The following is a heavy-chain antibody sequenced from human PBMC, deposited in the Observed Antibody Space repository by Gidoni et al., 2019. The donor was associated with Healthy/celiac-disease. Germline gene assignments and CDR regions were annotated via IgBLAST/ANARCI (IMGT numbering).Heavy chain of an antibody. CDR3: SRSDYFDSSGPTLSL. J-gene: IGHJ4*02. D-gene: IGHD3-22*01. CDR2: ISSSSSYI. CDR1: GFTFSSCS. V-gene: IGHV3-21*01. Sequence: EVQVVESGGGLVKPGGSLRLSCAASGFTFSSCSMNWVRQAPGKGLEWVSSISSSSSYIYYADSVKGRFTISRDNAKNSLYLQMNSLRAEDTAVYYCSRSDYFDSSGPTLSLWGQGTLVIVS.